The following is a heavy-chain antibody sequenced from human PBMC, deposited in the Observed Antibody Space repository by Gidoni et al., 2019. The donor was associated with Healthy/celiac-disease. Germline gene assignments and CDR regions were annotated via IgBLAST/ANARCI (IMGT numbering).Heavy chain of an antibody. CDR1: GYTFTGYY. CDR2: INPNSGGT. V-gene: IGHV1-2*02. Sequence: QAQLVQSGAEVKKPGASVQVSCQASGYTFTGYYMHWVRQSPGQGLEWMGWINPNSGGTNYAQKFQGRVTMTRDTSISTAYMELSRLRSDDTTVYYCARDQRGYSYVDYWGQGTLVTVSS. D-gene: IGHD5-18*01. CDR3: ARDQRGYSYVDY. J-gene: IGHJ4*02.